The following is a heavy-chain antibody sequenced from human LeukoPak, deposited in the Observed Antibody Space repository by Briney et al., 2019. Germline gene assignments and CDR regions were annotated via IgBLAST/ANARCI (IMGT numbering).Heavy chain of an antibody. V-gene: IGHV3-53*01. Sequence: PGGSLRLSCAASGFTVSSNYMSWVRQAPGKGLERVSVSYSGGSTYYDDSVKGRFTISRDNSKTTLYLQMNGLRAEDTAVYYCARWVLDWGQGTLVTVSS. D-gene: IGHD3-3*01. CDR3: ARWVLD. J-gene: IGHJ4*02. CDR2: SYSGGST. CDR1: GFTVSSNY.